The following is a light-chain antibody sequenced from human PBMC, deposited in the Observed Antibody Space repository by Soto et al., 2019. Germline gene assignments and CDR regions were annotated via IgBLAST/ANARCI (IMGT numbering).Light chain of an antibody. CDR1: QSVSSY. V-gene: IGKV3-11*01. J-gene: IGKJ5*01. CDR2: DAS. Sequence: EIVLTQSPATLSLSPGERATLSCRASQSVSSYLAWYQQKPGQAPRLLIYDASNRATGIPARFSGSGSGTDFTLTISSLEPEDFAVYNCQQRSNWTSITFGQGTRLEIK. CDR3: QQRSNWTSIT.